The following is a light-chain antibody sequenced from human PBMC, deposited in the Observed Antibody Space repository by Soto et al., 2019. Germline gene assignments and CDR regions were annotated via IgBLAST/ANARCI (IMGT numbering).Light chain of an antibody. J-gene: IGKJ5*01. CDR3: QQYNNGGIT. CDR2: DAS. CDR1: QSVGKNY. V-gene: IGKV3-20*01. Sequence: EVVLTQSPGTLSLSPGERATLSCRASQSVGKNYLGWYQQKPGQAPRLLVYDASTRATGVPDRFSGSGSGTDFALSISRLEPEDFAVYYCQQYNNGGITFGQGTRLEIK.